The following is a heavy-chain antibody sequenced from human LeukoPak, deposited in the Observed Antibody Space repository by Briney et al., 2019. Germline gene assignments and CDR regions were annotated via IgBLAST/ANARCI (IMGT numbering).Heavy chain of an antibody. CDR2: IRNDGSNK. D-gene: IGHD6-13*01. J-gene: IGHJ4*02. CDR3: AKVSHDRYSSSWYDNPPDY. V-gene: IGHV3-30*02. Sequence: GGSLRLSCAASGFTFSRYGMHWVRQAPGKGLEWVAFIRNDGSNKYYADSVKGRFTISRDNSKNPLYLQMNSLRAEDTAVYYCAKVSHDRYSSSWYDNPPDYWGQGTLVTVSS. CDR1: GFTFSRYG.